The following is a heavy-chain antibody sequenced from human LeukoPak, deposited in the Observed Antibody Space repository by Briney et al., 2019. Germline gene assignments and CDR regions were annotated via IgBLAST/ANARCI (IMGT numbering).Heavy chain of an antibody. Sequence: GGSLRLSCAASGFTFSSYSMNWVRQAPGKGLEWVANIKQDGSEKYYVDSVKGRFTISRDNAKNSLYLQMNSLRAEDTAVYYCARSEYYYDSSGYLGDAFDIWGQGTMVTVSS. V-gene: IGHV3-7*03. J-gene: IGHJ3*02. CDR1: GFTFSSYS. CDR2: IKQDGSEK. CDR3: ARSEYYYDSSGYLGDAFDI. D-gene: IGHD3-22*01.